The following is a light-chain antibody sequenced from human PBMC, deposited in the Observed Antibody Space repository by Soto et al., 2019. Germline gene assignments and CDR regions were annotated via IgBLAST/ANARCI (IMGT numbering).Light chain of an antibody. Sequence: QSVLTQPASVSGSPGQSTAISCTGTSSDVGAYDYVSWYQQHPGEAPKLMIFDVTRRPSGVSDRFSGSKSGTTASLTISGLQAEDEADYYCTSYTTKSTVAFGGGTKLTVL. CDR2: DVT. CDR1: SSDVGAYDY. V-gene: IGLV2-14*03. J-gene: IGLJ2*01. CDR3: TSYTTKSTVA.